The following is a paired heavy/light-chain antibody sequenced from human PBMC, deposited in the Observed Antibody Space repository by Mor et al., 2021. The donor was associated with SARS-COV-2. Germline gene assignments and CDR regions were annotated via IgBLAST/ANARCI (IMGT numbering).Light chain of an antibody. CDR1: SGDIGLSNL. V-gene: IGLV2-8*01. CDR3: SSYAGSSNYVV. J-gene: IGLJ2*01. CDR2: EVT. Sequence: QSALTQPPSASGSPGQSVTISCTGTSGDIGLSNLVSWYQQHPGTAPKLMIYEVTKRPSGVPDRFSASKSGNTASLTVSGLQAEDEADYFCSSYAGSSNYVVFGGGTKLTVL.
Heavy chain of an antibody. Sequence: QVQLQESGPGLVRPSETLSLTCSASVGSISGYYWSWIRQPPGKGLEWIGYIHNNGETNHNPSLKSRVTMSVDVSRNQFSLKLTSLTTADTAVYYCAKINGQGASFDVWGRGTMVTVSS. CDR1: VGSISGYY. CDR2: IHNNGET. V-gene: IGHV4-59*01. J-gene: IGHJ3*01. CDR3: AKINGQGASFDV. D-gene: IGHD2-8*01.